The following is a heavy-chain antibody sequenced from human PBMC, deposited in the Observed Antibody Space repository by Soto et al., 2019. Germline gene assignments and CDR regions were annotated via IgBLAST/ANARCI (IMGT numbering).Heavy chain of an antibody. CDR1: GFTFSNAW. CDR2: IKSKTDGGTT. D-gene: IGHD6-6*01. Sequence: PGGSLRLSCAASGFTFSNAWMNWVRQAPGKGLEWVGRIKSKTDGGTTDYAAPVKGRFTISRDDSKNTLYLQMNSLKTEDTAVYYCARDYQKAVAALVDYWGQGTLVTVSS. V-gene: IGHV3-15*07. J-gene: IGHJ4*02. CDR3: ARDYQKAVAALVDY.